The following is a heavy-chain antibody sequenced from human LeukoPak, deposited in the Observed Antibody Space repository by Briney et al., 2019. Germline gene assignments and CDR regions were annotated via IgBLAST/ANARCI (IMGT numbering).Heavy chain of an antibody. CDR3: VRAFYYYYYMDV. CDR1: GGSISSYY. V-gene: IGHV4-59*12. CDR2: IYYSGST. Sequence: SETLSLTCTVSGGSISSYYWSWIRQPPGKGLEWIGYIYYSGSTNYNPSLKSRVTISVDTSKNQFSLKLSSVTAADTAVYYCVRAFYYYYYMDVWGKGTTVTISS. J-gene: IGHJ6*03.